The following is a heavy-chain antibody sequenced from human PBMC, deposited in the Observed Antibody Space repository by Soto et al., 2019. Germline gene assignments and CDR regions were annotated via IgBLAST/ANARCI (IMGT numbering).Heavy chain of an antibody. J-gene: IGHJ6*02. CDR3: ARDVPLNYYDGTYYYYAMDV. Sequence: SVKVSCKASGGTFSSHAISWVRQAPGHGLEWMGGIIPFFKATNYAQKFQGRVTITADDSTSTAYMDLSSLRSEDTAVYYCARDVPLNYYDGTYYYYAMDVWGQGTTVTVSS. V-gene: IGHV1-69*13. CDR2: IIPFFKAT. D-gene: IGHD3-16*01. CDR1: GGTFSSHA.